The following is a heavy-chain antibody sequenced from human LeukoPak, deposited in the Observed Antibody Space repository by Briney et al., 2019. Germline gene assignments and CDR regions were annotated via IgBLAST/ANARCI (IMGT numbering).Heavy chain of an antibody. CDR3: AKDGDSSSWYPSPYYFDY. CDR1: GFTFDDYA. D-gene: IGHD6-13*01. J-gene: IGHJ4*02. V-gene: IGHV3-9*01. Sequence: GRSLRLSCAASGFTFDDYAMHWVRQAPGKGLEWVSGISWNSGSIGYADSVKGRFTISRDNAKDSLYLQMNSLRAEDTALYYCAKDGDSSSWYPSPYYFDYWGQGTLVTASS. CDR2: ISWNSGSI.